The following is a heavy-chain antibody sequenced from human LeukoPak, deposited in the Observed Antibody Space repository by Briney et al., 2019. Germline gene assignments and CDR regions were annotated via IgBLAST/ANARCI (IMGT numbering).Heavy chain of an antibody. J-gene: IGHJ4*02. CDR1: GFTVSSNF. V-gene: IGHV3-23*01. D-gene: IGHD6-13*01. CDR3: AKDMEYSSSWYFDY. Sequence: GGSLRLSCAASGFTVSSNFMSWVRQAPGKGLEWVSAISGSGGSTYYADSVKGRFTISRDNSKNTLYLQMNSLRAEDTAVYYCAKDMEYSSSWYFDYWGQGTLVTVSS. CDR2: ISGSGGST.